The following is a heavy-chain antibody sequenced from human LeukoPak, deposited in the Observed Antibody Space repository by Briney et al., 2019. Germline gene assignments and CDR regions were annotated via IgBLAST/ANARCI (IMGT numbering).Heavy chain of an antibody. V-gene: IGHV4-34*01. CDR1: GGSFSGYY. CDR3: ARSGRGYSYGKGGYYYDYMDV. D-gene: IGHD5-18*01. Sequence: SETLSLTCAVYGGSFSGYYWSWIRHPPGKGLEWIGEIKHSGSTNYNPSLKRRVTISVDTSKNQFFLKLSSVTAAATAVYYCARSGRGYSYGKGGYYYDYMDVWGKGTTVTVSS. CDR2: IKHSGST. J-gene: IGHJ6*03.